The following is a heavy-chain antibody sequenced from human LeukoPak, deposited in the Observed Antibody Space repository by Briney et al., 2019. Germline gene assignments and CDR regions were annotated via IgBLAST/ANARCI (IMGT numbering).Heavy chain of an antibody. Sequence: GASVKVSCKASGCTFSNDAVSWVRQAPGEGLKRMGRVIPFLGTTNYAHNFQGRVTITADQDTQTAYMVLRSLRSEDTAVYFCARGPSSDLRTGFFFGYFHDWGQGTLITVSS. CDR2: VIPFLGTT. CDR3: ARGPSSDLRTGFFFGYFHD. D-gene: IGHD3/OR15-3a*01. J-gene: IGHJ4*02. CDR1: GCTFSNDA. V-gene: IGHV1-69*11.